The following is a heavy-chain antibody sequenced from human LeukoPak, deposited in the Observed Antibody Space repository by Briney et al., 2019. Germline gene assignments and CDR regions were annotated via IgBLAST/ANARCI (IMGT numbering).Heavy chain of an antibody. CDR2: ISAYNGNT. V-gene: IGHV1-18*01. CDR3: ARDVGDTAIFWFDP. CDR1: GYTFTSYG. Sequence: GASVKVSCKASGYTFTSYGISWVRQAPGQGLEWMGWISAYNGNTNYAQKLQGRGTMTTDTSTSTAYMELRSLRSDDTAVYYCARDVGDTAIFWFDPWGQGTLVTVSS. D-gene: IGHD5-18*01. J-gene: IGHJ5*02.